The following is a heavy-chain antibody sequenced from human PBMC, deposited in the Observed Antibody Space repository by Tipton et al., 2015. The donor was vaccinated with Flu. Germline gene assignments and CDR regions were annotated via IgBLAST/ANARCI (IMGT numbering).Heavy chain of an antibody. V-gene: IGHV4-59*12. CDR3: ARTPGETYTNSGRRKESYYMDV. D-gene: IGHD1-1*01. J-gene: IGHJ6*03. Sequence: TLSLTCTVSGGSISSYYWSWIRQPPGKGLEWIGYIYYSGSTNYNPSLKSRVTISVDTSKNQFSLRLSSVTAADTAVYYCARTPGETYTNSGRRKESYYMDVWGKGTTVTVSS. CDR2: IYYSGST. CDR1: GGSISSYY.